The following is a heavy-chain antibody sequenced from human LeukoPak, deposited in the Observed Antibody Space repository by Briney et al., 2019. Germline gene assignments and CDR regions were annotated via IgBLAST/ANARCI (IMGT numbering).Heavy chain of an antibody. Sequence: GGSLRFSCAASGFTFSSYVMNWVRQAPGKGLEWVSSISSSSSYRYYADSVKGRFTISRDNAKNSLYLQMNSLRAEDTAVYYCARYEGGPGFDYWGPGTLVAVSS. CDR2: ISSSSSYR. J-gene: IGHJ4*02. CDR3: ARYEGGPGFDY. CDR1: GFTFSSYV. D-gene: IGHD3-16*01. V-gene: IGHV3-21*01.